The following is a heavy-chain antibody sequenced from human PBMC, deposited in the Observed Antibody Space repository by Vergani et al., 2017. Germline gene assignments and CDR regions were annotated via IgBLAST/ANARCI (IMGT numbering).Heavy chain of an antibody. J-gene: IGHJ6*02. Sequence: QLQLQESGPGLVKPSETLSLTCAVSGVSIKSRSYYWGWIRQSPGKGLEWIGSIYDNGNTYYNPSLKSRVPISVDTSKNRVSLNLGSVTAAVTAVYYCARNRDIELAGGMQYYNAIDDWGQGTTVTVSS. CDR3: ARNRDIELAGGMQYYNAIDD. CDR2: IYDNGNT. V-gene: IGHV4-39*01. D-gene: IGHD5-24*01. CDR1: GVSIKSRSYY.